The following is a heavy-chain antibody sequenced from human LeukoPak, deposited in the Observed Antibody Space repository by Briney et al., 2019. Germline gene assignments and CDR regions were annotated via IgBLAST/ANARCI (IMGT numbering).Heavy chain of an antibody. CDR2: ISDDGTNK. CDR1: GFTFSSYA. J-gene: IGHJ4*02. Sequence: GGSLRLSCAASGFTFSSYAMHWVRQAPGKGLEWVAVISDDGTNKYYADSVKGRFTISRDNSKNTLYLQMNSLRAEDTAVYYCASRYSSAWSLDYWGRGTLVTVSS. CDR3: ASRYSSAWSLDY. V-gene: IGHV3-30-3*01. D-gene: IGHD6-19*01.